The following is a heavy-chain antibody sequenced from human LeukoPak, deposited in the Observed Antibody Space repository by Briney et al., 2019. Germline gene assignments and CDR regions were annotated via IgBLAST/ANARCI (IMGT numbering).Heavy chain of an antibody. Sequence: SGPTLVKSTQTLTLTCTFSGFSLSTSGVGVGWIRQPPGKALEWLALIYWDDDKRYSPSLKSRLTITKDTSKNQVVLIMNNMDPVDTATYYCARRRSSTWYFDFWGQGTLLTVSS. CDR2: IYWDDDK. CDR3: ARRRSSTWYFDF. D-gene: IGHD6-13*01. J-gene: IGHJ4*02. V-gene: IGHV2-5*02. CDR1: GFSLSTSGVG.